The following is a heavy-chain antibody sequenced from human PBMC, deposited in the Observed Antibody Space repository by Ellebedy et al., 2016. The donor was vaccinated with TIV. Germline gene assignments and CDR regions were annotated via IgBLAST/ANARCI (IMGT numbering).Heavy chain of an antibody. V-gene: IGHV3-74*01. J-gene: IGHJ3*02. CDR2: IDSDGSST. CDR3: ARDGGSGRYGAFDI. D-gene: IGHD1-26*01. Sequence: GESLKISCAASGFTFSSYWMHWVRQAPGKGLVWVSRIDSDGSSTSYADSVKGRFTISRDNAKNTLYLQMNRLRVEDTAVYYCARDGGSGRYGAFDIWGQGTMVTVSS. CDR1: GFTFSSYW.